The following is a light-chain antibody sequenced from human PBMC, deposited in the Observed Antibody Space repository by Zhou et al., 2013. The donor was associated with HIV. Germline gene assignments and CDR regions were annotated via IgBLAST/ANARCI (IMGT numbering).Light chain of an antibody. J-gene: IGKJ1*01. CDR2: GAS. Sequence: DIQMTQSPSSLSASVGDTVTITCRASQGISNYLARYQQKPGEVPKLLIYGASTLQSGVPSRFSGSGSGTDFTLTISSLQPEDVATYYCHRYDSAPRTFGQGTKVEIK. CDR1: QGISNY. CDR3: HRYDSAPRT. V-gene: IGKV1-27*01.